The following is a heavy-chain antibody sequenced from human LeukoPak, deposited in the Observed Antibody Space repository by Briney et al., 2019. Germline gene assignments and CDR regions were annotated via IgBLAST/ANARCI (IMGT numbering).Heavy chain of an antibody. Sequence: PSETLSLTCTVSGYSISSGYYWGWIRQPPGKGLEWIGSIYHSGSTYYNPSLKSRVTISVDTSKNQFSLKLSSVTAADTAVYYCARARPYDYVWGSYRSPFDYWGQGTLVTVSS. CDR2: IYHSGST. J-gene: IGHJ4*02. CDR3: ARARPYDYVWGSYRSPFDY. V-gene: IGHV4-38-2*02. CDR1: GYSISSGYY. D-gene: IGHD3-16*02.